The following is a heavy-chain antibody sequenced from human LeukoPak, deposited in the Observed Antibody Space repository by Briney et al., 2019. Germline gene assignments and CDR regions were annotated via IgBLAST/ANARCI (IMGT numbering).Heavy chain of an antibody. V-gene: IGHV4-4*02. CDR1: GGSISSSNW. Sequence: SGTLSLTCAVSGGSISSSNWWSWVRQPPGKGLEWIGEIYHSGSTNYIPSLKSRVTISVDKSKNQFSLKLSSVTAADTAVYYCARAPITMVRGLYYYYGMDVWGKGTTVTVSS. D-gene: IGHD3-10*01. CDR2: IYHSGST. J-gene: IGHJ6*04. CDR3: ARAPITMVRGLYYYYGMDV.